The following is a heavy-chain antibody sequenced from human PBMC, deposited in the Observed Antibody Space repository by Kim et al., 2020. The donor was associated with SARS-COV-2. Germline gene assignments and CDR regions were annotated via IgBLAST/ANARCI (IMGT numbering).Heavy chain of an antibody. J-gene: IGHJ6*02. V-gene: IGHV4-34*01. CDR3: AGKFYSSAYYYYYGMDV. Sequence: LKSRVTISVDTSKNQFSLKLSSVTAADTAVYYCAGKFYSSAYYYYYGMDVWGQGTTVTVSS. D-gene: IGHD6-25*01.